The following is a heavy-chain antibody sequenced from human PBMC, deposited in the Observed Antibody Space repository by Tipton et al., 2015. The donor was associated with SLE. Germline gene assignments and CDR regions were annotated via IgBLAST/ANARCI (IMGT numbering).Heavy chain of an antibody. Sequence: QLVQSGAEVKKPGESLKISCKGSGYSFTRYWIGWVRQMPGKGLEWMGIIYPGDSDTRYSPSFQGQVTISADKSISAAYLQWSSLKASDTAMYYCARGLQLWDPNNWFDPWGQGTLVTVSS. CDR2: IYPGDSDT. CDR1: GYSFTRYW. J-gene: IGHJ5*02. V-gene: IGHV5-51*01. CDR3: ARGLQLWDPNNWFDP. D-gene: IGHD5-18*01.